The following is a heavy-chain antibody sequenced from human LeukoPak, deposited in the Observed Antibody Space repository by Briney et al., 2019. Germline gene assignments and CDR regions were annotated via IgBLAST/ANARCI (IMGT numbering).Heavy chain of an antibody. D-gene: IGHD2-15*01. CDR1: GYSISSGYY. V-gene: IGHV4-38-2*02. Sequence: PETLSLTCTVSGYSISSGYYWGWIRQPPGKGLEWIGSIYHSGSTYYNPSLKSRVTISVDTSKNQFSLKLSSVTAADTAVYYCARVGYCSGGSCYGPDYWGQGTLVTVSS. J-gene: IGHJ4*02. CDR3: ARVGYCSGGSCYGPDY. CDR2: IYHSGST.